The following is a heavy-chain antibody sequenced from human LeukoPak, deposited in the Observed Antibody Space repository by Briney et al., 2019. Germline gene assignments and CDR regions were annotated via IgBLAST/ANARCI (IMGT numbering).Heavy chain of an antibody. J-gene: IGHJ6*03. CDR1: GFIFSNYA. D-gene: IGHD3-10*01. CDR3: ARDAGPLIGQIWFGEFNYYYMDV. Sequence: GGSLRLSCAASGFIFSNYAMYWVRQAPGKGLESVAAISTKGGSTSYADSVKGRMTISRDDSKNTLFLQMGSLTTDDMGLYFCARDAGPLIGQIWFGEFNYYYMDVWGKGTTVTISS. V-gene: IGHV3-64*02. CDR2: ISTKGGST.